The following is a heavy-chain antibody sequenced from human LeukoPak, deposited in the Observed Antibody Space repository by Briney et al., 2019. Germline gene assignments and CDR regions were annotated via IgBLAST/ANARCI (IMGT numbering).Heavy chain of an antibody. D-gene: IGHD6-19*01. Sequence: GGSLRLSRAASGFTFSSYEMNWVRQAPGKGLEWVSYISSSGSTIYYADSVKGRFTISRDNAKNSLYLQMNSLRAEDTAVYYCASRDEQWLVGPDYWGQGTLVTVSS. V-gene: IGHV3-48*03. J-gene: IGHJ4*02. CDR3: ASRDEQWLVGPDY. CDR2: ISSSGSTI. CDR1: GFTFSSYE.